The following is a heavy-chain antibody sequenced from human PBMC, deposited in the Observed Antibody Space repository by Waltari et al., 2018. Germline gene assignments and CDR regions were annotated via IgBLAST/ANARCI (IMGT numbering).Heavy chain of an antibody. CDR3: ARAESGGMFDYYYGMDV. CDR1: GFNVNTHY. CDR2: IYSCGIT. J-gene: IGHJ6*02. Sequence: ELQLVESGGGLIQPGGSLRLSCAASGFNVNTHYMSWVRQALGKGLELISVIYSCGITYHADSVKGRFTISRDSYRNTLSLQMISLRAEDTAVYYCARAESGGMFDYYYGMDVWGQGTTVTVSS. D-gene: IGHD2-15*01. V-gene: IGHV3-53*01.